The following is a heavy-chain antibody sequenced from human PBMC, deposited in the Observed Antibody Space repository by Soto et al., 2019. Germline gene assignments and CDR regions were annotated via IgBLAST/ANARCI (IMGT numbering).Heavy chain of an antibody. J-gene: IGHJ6*02. CDR3: ARGAVVVPNGLIAGMDV. Sequence: ASVKVSCKPSRYSFSNFYVHWVRQAPGQGLEWMGIIDPSSGTTSYTQKFQERVTMTRDTSMSTVYMELSRLRSEDTAVYYCARGAVVVPNGLIAGMDVWGLGTTVTVSS. CDR1: RYSFSNFY. D-gene: IGHD2-15*01. V-gene: IGHV1-46*01. CDR2: IDPSSGTT.